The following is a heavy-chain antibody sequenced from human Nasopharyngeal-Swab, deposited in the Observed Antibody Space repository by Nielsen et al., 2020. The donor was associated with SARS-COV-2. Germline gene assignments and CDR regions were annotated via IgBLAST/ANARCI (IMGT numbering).Heavy chain of an antibody. J-gene: IGHJ6*02. Sequence: SETLSLTCTVSGGSISSSSYYWGWIRQPPGKGLEWIGSIYYSGSTYYNPSLKSRVTISVDTSKNQFSLKLSSVTAADTAVYYCAREDHSSSLLYYYYYGMDVCGQGTTVTVSS. CDR3: AREDHSSSLLYYYYYGMDV. V-gene: IGHV4-39*07. D-gene: IGHD6-6*01. CDR1: GGSISSSSYY. CDR2: IYYSGST.